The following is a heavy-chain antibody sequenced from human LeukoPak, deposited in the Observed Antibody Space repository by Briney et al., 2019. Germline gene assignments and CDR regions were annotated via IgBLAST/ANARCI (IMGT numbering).Heavy chain of an antibody. CDR3: ARGGNSDLGY. V-gene: IGHV4-59*01. CDR2: IYYSGST. D-gene: IGHD4-23*01. J-gene: IGHJ4*02. CDR1: GGSFSGYY. Sequence: PSETLSLTCAVYGGSFSGYYWSWIRQPPGKGLEWIGYIYYSGSTNYNPSLKSRVTISVDTSKNQFSLKLSSVTAADTAVYYCARGGNSDLGYWGQGTLVTVSS.